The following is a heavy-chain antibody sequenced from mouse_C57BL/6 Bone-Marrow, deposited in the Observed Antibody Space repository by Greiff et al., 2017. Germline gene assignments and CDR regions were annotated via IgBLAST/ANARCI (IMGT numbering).Heavy chain of an antibody. Sequence: QVQLQQSGAELVRPGASVKLSCKASGYTFTDYYINWVKQRPGQGLEWIARIYPGSGNTYYNEKFKGKATLTAEKSSSTAYMQLSSMTSEDSAVYFCLYGSSYVDYWGQGTTLTVSS. V-gene: IGHV1-76*01. CDR3: LYGSSYVDY. CDR1: GYTFTDYY. J-gene: IGHJ2*01. CDR2: IYPGSGNT. D-gene: IGHD1-1*01.